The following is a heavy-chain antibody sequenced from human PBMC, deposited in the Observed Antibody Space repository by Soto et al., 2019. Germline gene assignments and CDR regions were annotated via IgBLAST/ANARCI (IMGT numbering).Heavy chain of an antibody. Sequence: EEQLVESGGGLLQPGGSLRLSCVASGFTFSKYWMHWVRLTPEKGLMWVSRINVDGSTTTYADSVKGRFTISRDNAKNPLYLQMNSLRAEDTALYYCARDVYGPGVLGKGTTVTVSS. CDR2: INVDGSTT. CDR1: GFTFSKYW. CDR3: ARDVYGPGV. J-gene: IGHJ6*04. V-gene: IGHV3-74*01. D-gene: IGHD3-16*01.